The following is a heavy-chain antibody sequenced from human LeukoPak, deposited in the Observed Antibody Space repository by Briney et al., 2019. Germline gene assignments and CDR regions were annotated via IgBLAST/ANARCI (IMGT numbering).Heavy chain of an antibody. D-gene: IGHD1-26*01. CDR3: AKGGPTGSNYFDF. V-gene: IGHV3-23*01. J-gene: IGHJ4*02. CDR1: EFTFDNYA. Sequence: GGSLRLSCAASEFTFDNYAMSWVRQAPGKGLEWVSVISGSGYYSYYADSVKGRFTVSRDNSKTTLYLQMNSLRADVTAVYYCAKGGPTGSNYFDFWGQGTLVTVSS. CDR2: ISGSGYYS.